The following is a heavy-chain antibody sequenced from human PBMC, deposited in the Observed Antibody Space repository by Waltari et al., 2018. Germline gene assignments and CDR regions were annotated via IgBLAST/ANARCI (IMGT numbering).Heavy chain of an antibody. CDR2: INHSGST. CDR3: ARSGLYYDSSEEFDY. D-gene: IGHD3-3*01. CDR1: GGSFSGYY. J-gene: IGHJ4*02. Sequence: QVQLQQWGAGLLKPSETLSLTCAVYGGSFSGYYWSWIRQPPGKGLEWIGEINHSGSTNYNPSLKSRVTISVDTSKNQFSLKLSSVTAADTAVYYCARSGLYYDSSEEFDYWGQGTLVTVSS. V-gene: IGHV4-34*01.